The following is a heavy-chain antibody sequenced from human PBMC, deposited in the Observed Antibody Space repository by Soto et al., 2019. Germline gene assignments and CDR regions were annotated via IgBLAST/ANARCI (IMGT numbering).Heavy chain of an antibody. CDR3: AKDQLVPADLYFDY. Sequence: GGSLRLSCAASGFTFSSYAMSWVRQAPGKGLEWVSAISGSGGSAYYADSVKGRFTISRDNSKNTLYLQMNSLRAEDMAVYYCAKDQLVPADLYFDYWGQGTLVTVS. J-gene: IGHJ4*02. CDR1: GFTFSSYA. V-gene: IGHV3-23*01. CDR2: ISGSGGSA. D-gene: IGHD6-13*01.